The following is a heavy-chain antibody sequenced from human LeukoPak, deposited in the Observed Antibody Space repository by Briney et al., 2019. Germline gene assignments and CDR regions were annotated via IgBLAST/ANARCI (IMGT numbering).Heavy chain of an antibody. V-gene: IGHV3-53*01. J-gene: IGHJ4*02. CDR2: IYSGGTT. D-gene: IGHD3-10*01. CDR3: ARDSVVRGVEY. Sequence: PGGSLRLYCAASGFTVSSNYMTWVRQAPGKGLEWVSVIYSGGTTYYADSVKGRFTISRDNSKNTLYLQMNSLRAEDTAVYYCARDSVVRGVEYWGQGTLVTVSS. CDR1: GFTVSSNY.